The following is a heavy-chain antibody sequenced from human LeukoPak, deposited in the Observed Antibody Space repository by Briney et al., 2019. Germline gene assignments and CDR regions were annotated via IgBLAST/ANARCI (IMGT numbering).Heavy chain of an antibody. Sequence: SETLSLTCTVSGGSISSYYWSWIRQPPGKGLEWIGYIYYSGSTSYNPYLKSRVTISVDTSKNQFSLKLSSVTAADTAMFYCAGYGPFCGGDCLDSWGQGTLVTVSS. CDR3: AGYGPFCGGDCLDS. CDR1: GGSISSYY. V-gene: IGHV4-59*08. D-gene: IGHD2-21*02. CDR2: IYYSGST. J-gene: IGHJ4*02.